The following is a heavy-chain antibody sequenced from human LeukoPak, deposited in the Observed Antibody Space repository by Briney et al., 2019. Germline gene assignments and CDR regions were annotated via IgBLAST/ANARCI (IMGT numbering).Heavy chain of an antibody. CDR3: ARIAAAGMDYFDY. CDR1: GGSISSYY. J-gene: IGHJ4*02. D-gene: IGHD6-13*01. CDR2: IYYSGST. V-gene: IGHV4-59*08. Sequence: PSETLSLTCTVSGGSISSYYWSWIRQPPGKGLEWIGYIYYSGSTNYNPSLKSRVTISVDTSKNRFSLKLSSVTAADTAVYYCARIAAAGMDYFDYWGQGTLVTVSS.